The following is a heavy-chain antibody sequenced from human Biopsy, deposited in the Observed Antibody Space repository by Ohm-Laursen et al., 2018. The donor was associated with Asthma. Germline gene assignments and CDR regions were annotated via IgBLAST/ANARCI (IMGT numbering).Heavy chain of an antibody. CDR3: ARGYSGSDRIVYYYSGLEV. D-gene: IGHD5-12*01. Sequence: SVKVSCKASGDSFSNYAISWVRQAPGQGLEWMGGLIPVLGTPDHAQMLEGRVTITTDESTSTAYMELSSLSSEDTAVYYCARGYSGSDRIVYYYSGLEVWGQGTTVTVSS. CDR1: GDSFSNYA. V-gene: IGHV1-69*05. CDR2: LIPVLGTP. J-gene: IGHJ6*02.